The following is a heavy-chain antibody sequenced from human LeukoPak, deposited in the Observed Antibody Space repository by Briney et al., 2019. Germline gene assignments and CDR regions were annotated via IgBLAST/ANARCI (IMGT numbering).Heavy chain of an antibody. D-gene: IGHD3-22*01. J-gene: IGHJ4*02. V-gene: IGHV1-46*01. CDR3: ARGALTYYYDSSGVRLDY. Sequence: ASVEVSCKASGYTFTSYYMHWVRQTPGQGLEWMGIINPSGGSTSYAQKFQGRVTMTRDTSTSTVYMEQSSLRSEDTAVYYCARGALTYYYDSSGVRLDYWGQGTLVTVSS. CDR2: INPSGGST. CDR1: GYTFTSYY.